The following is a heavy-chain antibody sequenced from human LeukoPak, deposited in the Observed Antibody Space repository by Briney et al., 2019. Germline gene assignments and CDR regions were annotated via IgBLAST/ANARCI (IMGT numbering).Heavy chain of an antibody. CDR2: INHSGNT. Sequence: SGTLSLTCAVSSSSISSTTWWSWVRQPPGKGLEWIGEINHSGNTYYNPSLTGRVTISVDRSDNQFSLKVNSVTAADTAVYYCALGYHDVWERWGQGTLVTVSS. CDR1: SSSISSTTW. D-gene: IGHD1-26*01. J-gene: IGHJ4*02. V-gene: IGHV4-4*02. CDR3: ALGYHDVWER.